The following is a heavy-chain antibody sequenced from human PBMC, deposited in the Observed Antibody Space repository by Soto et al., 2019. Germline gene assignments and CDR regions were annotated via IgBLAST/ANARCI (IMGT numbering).Heavy chain of an antibody. CDR1: GYTFTSYD. CDR2: MNPNSGNT. CDR3: AIGTRGITIFGVVINYYMDV. J-gene: IGHJ6*03. D-gene: IGHD3-3*01. Sequence: ASVKVSCKASGYTFTSYDITWVRQATGQGLEWMGWMNPNSGNTGYAQKLQGRVTMTRNTSISTAYMELSSLRSEDTAVYYCAIGTRGITIFGVVINYYMDVWGKGTTVTVSS. V-gene: IGHV1-8*01.